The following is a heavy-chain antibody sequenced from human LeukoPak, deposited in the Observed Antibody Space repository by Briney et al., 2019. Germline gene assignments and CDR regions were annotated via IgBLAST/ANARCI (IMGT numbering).Heavy chain of an antibody. D-gene: IGHD3-22*01. CDR2: ISWNSGSI. V-gene: IGHV3-9*01. CDR1: GFTFDDYA. CDR3: ARAGVITN. Sequence: PGGSLRLSCAASGFTFDDYAMHWVRQAPGKGLEWVSGISWNSGSIGYADSVKGRFTISRDNAKNSLYLQMNSLRAEDTAVYYCARAGVITNWGQGTLVTVSS. J-gene: IGHJ4*02.